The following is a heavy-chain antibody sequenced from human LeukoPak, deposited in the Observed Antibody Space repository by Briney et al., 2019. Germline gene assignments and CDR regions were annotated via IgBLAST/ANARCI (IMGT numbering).Heavy chain of an antibody. D-gene: IGHD3-10*01. CDR2: FDPGDGET. V-gene: IGHV1-24*01. Sequence: ASVKVSCKVSGYTLTELSMHWVRQAPGKGLEWMGGFDPGDGETIYAQKFQGRVTMTEDTSTDTAYMELSSLRSEDTAVYYCATGRGYGSGSYFYHWGQGTLVTVSS. CDR3: ATGRGYGSGSYFYH. CDR1: GYTLTELS. J-gene: IGHJ4*02.